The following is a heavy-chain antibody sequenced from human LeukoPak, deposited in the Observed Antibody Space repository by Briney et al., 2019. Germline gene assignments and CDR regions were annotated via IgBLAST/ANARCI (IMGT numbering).Heavy chain of an antibody. J-gene: IGHJ4*02. V-gene: IGHV3-48*03. D-gene: IGHD5-24*01. Sequence: GGSLRLSCAASGFTFSSYEMNWVRQAPGKGLEWVSYISSSGSTIYYADSVKGRFTISRDNAKNSLYLQMNSLRAEDTAVYYCAVATIKDYFDYWGQVTLVTVSS. CDR2: ISSSGSTI. CDR1: GFTFSSYE. CDR3: AVATIKDYFDY.